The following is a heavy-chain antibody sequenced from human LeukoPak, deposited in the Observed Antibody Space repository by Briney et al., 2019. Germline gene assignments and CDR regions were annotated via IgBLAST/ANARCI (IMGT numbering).Heavy chain of an antibody. J-gene: IGHJ4*02. CDR2: ISGSGGSI. V-gene: IGHV3-23*01. Sequence: GGSLRLSCAASGFTFSSYAMSWIRQAPGKGREWVAAISGSGGSILYADSVRGRLTISRDNSKNTLYLQINSLRAEDTAVYYCAKSLNSGTYYFDYWGQGTLVTVSS. CDR1: GFTFSSYA. D-gene: IGHD1-26*01. CDR3: AKSLNSGTYYFDY.